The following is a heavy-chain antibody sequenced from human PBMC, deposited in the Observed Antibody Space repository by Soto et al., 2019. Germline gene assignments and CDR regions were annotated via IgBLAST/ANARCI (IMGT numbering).Heavy chain of an antibody. CDR3: AREYGLEMAILDY. V-gene: IGHV3-30-3*01. CDR1: GFTFSSYA. CDR2: ISYDGSNK. J-gene: IGHJ4*02. Sequence: QVQLVESGGGVVQPGRSLRLSCAASGFTFSSYAMHWVRQAPGKGLEWVAVISYDGSNKYYADSVKGRFTISRDNSKNTLYLQMNSLRAEDTAVYYCAREYGLEMAILDYWGQGTLVTVSS. D-gene: IGHD2-21*01.